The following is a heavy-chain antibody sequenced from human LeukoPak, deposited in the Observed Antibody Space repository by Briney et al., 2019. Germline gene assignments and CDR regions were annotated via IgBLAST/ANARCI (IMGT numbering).Heavy chain of an antibody. CDR1: GFTFSSYA. CDR2: ISYDGSNK. V-gene: IGHV3-30-3*01. J-gene: IGHJ4*02. D-gene: IGHD4-17*01. Sequence: GGSLRLSCAASGFTFSSYAMHWVRQAPGKGLEWVAVISYDGSNKYYADSVKGRFTISRDNSKNTLYLQMNSLRAEDTAVYYCARDSRTTVTSVPLFDYWGQGTLVTVSS. CDR3: ARDSRTTVTSVPLFDY.